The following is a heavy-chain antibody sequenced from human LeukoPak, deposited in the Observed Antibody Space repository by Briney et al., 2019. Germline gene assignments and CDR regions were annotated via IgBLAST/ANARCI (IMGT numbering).Heavy chain of an antibody. J-gene: IGHJ4*02. D-gene: IGHD5-24*01. CDR1: GFTFSSYG. Sequence: GGSLRLSCAASGFTFSSYGMHWVRQAPGKGLEWVSYISSSGSTIYYADSVKGRFTISRDNAKNSLYLQMNSLRAEDTAVYYCARIDGYNSTVDYWGQGTLVTVSS. V-gene: IGHV3-48*04. CDR2: ISSSGSTI. CDR3: ARIDGYNSTVDY.